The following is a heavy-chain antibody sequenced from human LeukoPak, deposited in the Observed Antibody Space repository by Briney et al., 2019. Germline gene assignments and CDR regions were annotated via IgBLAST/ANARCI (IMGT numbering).Heavy chain of an antibody. CDR3: ARGSLSGYEGAMDV. D-gene: IGHD5-12*01. CDR1: GYTFSDYG. Sequence: APVKVSCKASGYTFSDYGITWVRQAPGQGPEWMGWISAYSGNTNYGQKFQGRVTMTTDTSTTTAYMELRILRSDDTALYFCARGSLSGYEGAMDVWGQGTTVTVSS. J-gene: IGHJ6*02. CDR2: ISAYSGNT. V-gene: IGHV1-18*01.